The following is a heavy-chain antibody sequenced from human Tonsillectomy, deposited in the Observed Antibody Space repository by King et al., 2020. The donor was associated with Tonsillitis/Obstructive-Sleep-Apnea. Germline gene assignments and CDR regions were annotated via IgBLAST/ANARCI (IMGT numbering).Heavy chain of an antibody. J-gene: IGHJ6*03. D-gene: IGHD3-22*01. V-gene: IGHV3-48*03. CDR1: GFTFSSYE. CDR2: ISSSGSTI. Sequence: VQLVESGGGLVXPGRSLRLSCAASGFTFSSYEMNWVRQAPGKGLEWLSYISSSGSTIYYADSVKGRFTISRDNAKNSLYLQMNSLRAEDTAVYYCARIYYDSSGYYYELSGYYYMDVWGKGTTVTVSS. CDR3: ARIYYDSSGYYYELSGYYYMDV.